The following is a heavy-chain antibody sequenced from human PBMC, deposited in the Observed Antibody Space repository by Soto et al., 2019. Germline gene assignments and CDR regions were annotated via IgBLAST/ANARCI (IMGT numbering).Heavy chain of an antibody. CDR1: GGSISSGGYY. J-gene: IGHJ4*02. CDR2: IYYSGST. D-gene: IGHD3-10*01. V-gene: IGHV4-31*03. CDR3: ARVLSGSETMGSPFDY. Sequence: QVQLQESGPGLVMPSQTLSLTCTVSGGSISSGGYYWSWIRQHPGKGLEWIGYIYYSGSTYYNPSLKSRVTISVDTSKNQFSLKLSSVTAADTAVYYCARVLSGSETMGSPFDYWGQGTLVTVSS.